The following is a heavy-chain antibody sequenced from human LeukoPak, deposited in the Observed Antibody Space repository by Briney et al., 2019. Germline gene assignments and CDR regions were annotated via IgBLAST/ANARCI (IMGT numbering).Heavy chain of an antibody. CDR1: GFTFSSYA. J-gene: IGHJ5*02. CDR3: ARDRPFGVVAYNWFDH. CDR2: ISYDGSNK. Sequence: GRSLRLSCAASGFTFSSYAMHWVRQAPGKGLEWVAVISYDGSNKYYADSVKGRFTISRDNSKNTLYLQMNSLRAEDTAVYYCARDRPFGVVAYNWFDHWGQGTLVTVSS. V-gene: IGHV3-30-3*01. D-gene: IGHD3-3*01.